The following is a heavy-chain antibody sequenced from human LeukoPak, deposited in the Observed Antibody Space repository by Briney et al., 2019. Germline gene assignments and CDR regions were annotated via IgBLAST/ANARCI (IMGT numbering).Heavy chain of an antibody. CDR1: GGTFSSYA. J-gene: IGHJ3*02. CDR3: ARDTYYYDSSGYYKAFDI. Sequence: SVKVSYKASGGTFSSYAISWVRQAPGQGLEWMGRIIPILGIANYAQKFQGRVTITADKSTSTAYMELSSLRSEDTAVYYCARDTYYYDSSGYYKAFDIWGQGTMVTVSS. CDR2: IIPILGIA. V-gene: IGHV1-69*04. D-gene: IGHD3-22*01.